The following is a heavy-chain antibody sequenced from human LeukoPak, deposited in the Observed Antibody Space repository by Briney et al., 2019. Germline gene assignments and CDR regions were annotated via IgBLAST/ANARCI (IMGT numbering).Heavy chain of an antibody. CDR2: IYYSGST. CDR3: ARDPLGSGDY. CDR1: GGSISSGSYY. V-gene: IGHV4-39*07. J-gene: IGHJ4*02. D-gene: IGHD3-10*01. Sequence: SETLSLTCTVSGGSISSGSYYWGWIRQPPGTGLEWIGSIYYSGSTYYNPSLKSRVTISVDTSKNQFSLKLSSVAAADTAVYYCARDPLGSGDYWGQGTLVTVSS.